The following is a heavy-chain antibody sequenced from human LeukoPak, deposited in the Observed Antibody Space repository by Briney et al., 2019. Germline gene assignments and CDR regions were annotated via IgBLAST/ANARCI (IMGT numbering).Heavy chain of an antibody. Sequence: GGSLRLSCAAFGFTFSNYWMNWVRQAPGKGLEWVANIKQDGSEKYFVDSVKGRFTISRDIAKDSLYLQMNTLRAEDTAVYYCAKLAPGPMSYYDSSGSPPAFFFDYWGQGTLVTVSS. CDR2: IKQDGSEK. D-gene: IGHD3-22*01. J-gene: IGHJ4*02. V-gene: IGHV3-7*01. CDR1: GFTFSNYW. CDR3: AKLAPGPMSYYDSSGSPPAFFFDY.